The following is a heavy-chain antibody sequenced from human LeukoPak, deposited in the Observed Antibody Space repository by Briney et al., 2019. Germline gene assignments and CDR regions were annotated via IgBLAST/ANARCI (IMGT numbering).Heavy chain of an antibody. CDR2: ISWNSGSI. CDR1: GFTFDDYA. J-gene: IGHJ3*02. CDR3: AIGYYYDSSGSAFDI. Sequence: GGSLRLSCAASGFTFDDYAMHWVRQAPGKGLEWVSGISWNSGSIGYADSVKGRFTISRDNAKNSLYLQMNSLRAEDTALYYCAIGYYYDSSGSAFDIWGQGTMVTVSS. V-gene: IGHV3-9*01. D-gene: IGHD3-22*01.